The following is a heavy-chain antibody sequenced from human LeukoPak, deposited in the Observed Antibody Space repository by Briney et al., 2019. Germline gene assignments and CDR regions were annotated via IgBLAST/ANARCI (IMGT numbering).Heavy chain of an antibody. V-gene: IGHV3-48*02. CDR1: GFTFSSYS. CDR3: ARDGTSCYFSSCYYYYYMDV. CDR2: MSSSSSTI. J-gene: IGHJ6*03. D-gene: IGHD2-2*01. Sequence: PGGSLRLSCAASGFTFSSYSMNWVRQAPGKGLEWVSYMSSSSSTIYYADSVKGRFTISRDNAKNSLYLQMNSLRDEDTAVYYCARDGTSCYFSSCYYYYYMDVWGKGTTVTVSS.